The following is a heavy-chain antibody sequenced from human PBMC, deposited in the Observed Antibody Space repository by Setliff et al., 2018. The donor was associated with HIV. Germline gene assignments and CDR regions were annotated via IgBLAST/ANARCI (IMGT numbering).Heavy chain of an antibody. CDR3: ARAHFLVAMTRNWFDP. CDR1: GYSLTELS. CDR2: FDPEDDET. D-gene: IGHD5-12*01. J-gene: IGHJ5*02. Sequence: GASVKVSCKVSGYSLTELSIHWVRQAPGEGLEWMGGFDPEDDETVYAEKFQGRVTMTEDTSTDTAYMALSSLRSEDTAMYYCARAHFLVAMTRNWFDPWGQGTLVTVSS. V-gene: IGHV1-24*01.